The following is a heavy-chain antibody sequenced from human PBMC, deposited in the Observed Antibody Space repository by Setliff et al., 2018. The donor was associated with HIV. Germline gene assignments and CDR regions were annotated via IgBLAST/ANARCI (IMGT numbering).Heavy chain of an antibody. CDR1: GFTFSSHV. D-gene: IGHD2-2*01. J-gene: IGHJ4*02. CDR2: ITPSSTET. CDR3: ARQPLHCSSINCYGAVYDN. V-gene: IGHV3-23*01. Sequence: GGSPRLSCAASGFTFSSHVMTWVRQAPGKGLEWVSVITPSSTETYYADSVKGRFTISRDDSKNTLSLQMSSLRAEDTALYYCARQPLHCSSINCYGAVYDNWGQGTLVTVSS.